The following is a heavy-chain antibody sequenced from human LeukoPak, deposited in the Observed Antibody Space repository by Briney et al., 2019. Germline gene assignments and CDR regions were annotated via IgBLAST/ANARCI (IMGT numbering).Heavy chain of an antibody. CDR1: GFTFSSYG. D-gene: IGHD1-1*01. CDR3: AKDSPGTGMDV. V-gene: IGHV3-30*18. CDR2: ISYDGGNK. J-gene: IGHJ6*02. Sequence: GGSLRLSCAASGFTFSSYGMHWVRQAPGKGLEWVAVISYDGGNKYYADSVKGRFTISRDNSKNTLYLQMNSLRAEDTAVYYCAKDSPGTGMDVWGQGTTVTVSS.